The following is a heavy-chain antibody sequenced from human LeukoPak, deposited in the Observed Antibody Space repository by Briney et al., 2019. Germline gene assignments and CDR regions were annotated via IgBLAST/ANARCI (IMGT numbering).Heavy chain of an antibody. V-gene: IGHV3-66*01. D-gene: IGHD6-19*01. J-gene: IGHJ4*02. Sequence: GGSLRLSCAASGFTVSSNYMSWVRQAPGKGLEWVSVINSGGSTYYTDSVKGRFTISRDNSKNTLYLQMNSLRAEDTAVYYCARDPAGYSSGWYYFDYWGQGTLVTVSS. CDR1: GFTVSSNY. CDR2: INSGGST. CDR3: ARDPAGYSSGWYYFDY.